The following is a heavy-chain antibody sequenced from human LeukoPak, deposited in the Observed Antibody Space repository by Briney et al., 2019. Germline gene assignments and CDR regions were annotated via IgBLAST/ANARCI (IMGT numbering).Heavy chain of an antibody. CDR2: IYHSGST. V-gene: IGHV4-38-2*02. D-gene: IGHD6-19*01. J-gene: IGHJ4*02. CDR1: GYSISSGYY. Sequence: PSETLSLTCTVSGYSISSGYYWGWIRQPPGKGLEWIGSIYHSGSTYYNPSLKSRVTISVDTSKNQFSLKLSSVTAADTAVYYCAREVPSIAVADREPDKVDYWGQGTLVTVSS. CDR3: AREVPSIAVADREPDKVDY.